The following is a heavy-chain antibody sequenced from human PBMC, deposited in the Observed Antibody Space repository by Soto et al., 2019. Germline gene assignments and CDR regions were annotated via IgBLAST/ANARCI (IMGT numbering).Heavy chain of an antibody. J-gene: IGHJ4*01. D-gene: IGHD1-20*01. CDR3: ATDLNWPTY. Sequence: EEQLVESGGGLVQPGGSLKLSCVVSQISFSSYWMTWVRQAPGKGLECVANINQDGSEKNYEDSVKGRFTISRDNTKNSLYLQMNSLRAEDTAVYYCATDLNWPTYWGNGTLVDVYS. CDR1: QISFSSYW. V-gene: IGHV3-7*01. CDR2: INQDGSEK.